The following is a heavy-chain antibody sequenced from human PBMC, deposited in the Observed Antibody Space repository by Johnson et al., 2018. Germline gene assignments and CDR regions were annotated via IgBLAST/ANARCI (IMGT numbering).Heavy chain of an antibody. Sequence: QVQLVESGGDVVQPGRSLRLSCVASGFTGVTFSNYGMHWVRKAPGKGLEWVAVIWYDGSNKYYADSVKGRFTISRDNSQNRLYLQMNSLGAGDTATYYCAGGSVLGYYFDLWGQGTLVTVSS. V-gene: IGHV3-33*01. CDR1: GFTGVTFSNYG. J-gene: IGHJ4*02. D-gene: IGHD3-16*01. CDR3: AGGSVLGYYFDL. CDR2: IWYDGSNK.